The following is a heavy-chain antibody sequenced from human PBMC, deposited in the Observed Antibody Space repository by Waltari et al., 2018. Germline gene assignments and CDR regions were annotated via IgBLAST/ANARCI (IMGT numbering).Heavy chain of an antibody. J-gene: IGHJ4*02. CDR1: GFTFNRYW. V-gene: IGHV3-7*03. Sequence: EVQLEESGGGLVQPGGSLRLSCAASGFTFNRYWMDWVRQAPGKGWEGVAIINQDGSETHYVESVKGRFTISRDNAKNALYLQVNSLRVEDTAIYYCVRDAIYGRRSFDSWGQGTPVTVSS. CDR3: VRDAIYGRRSFDS. D-gene: IGHD2-15*01. CDR2: INQDGSET.